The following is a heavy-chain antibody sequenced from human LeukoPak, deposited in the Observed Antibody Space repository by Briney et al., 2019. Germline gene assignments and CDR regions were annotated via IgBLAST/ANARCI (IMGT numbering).Heavy chain of an antibody. Sequence: ASVKVSCKASGGTFISYAISWVRQAPGQGLEWMGGIIPIFGIANYAQKFQGRVTITADESTSTAYMELSSLRSEDTAVYYCARFPYYDSSGYYHSRAFDIWGQGTMVTISS. CDR1: GGTFISYA. CDR3: ARFPYYDSSGYYHSRAFDI. D-gene: IGHD3-22*01. J-gene: IGHJ3*02. V-gene: IGHV1-69*01. CDR2: IIPIFGIA.